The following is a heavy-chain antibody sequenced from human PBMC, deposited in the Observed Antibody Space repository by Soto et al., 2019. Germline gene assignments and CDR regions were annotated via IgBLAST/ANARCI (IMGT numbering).Heavy chain of an antibody. D-gene: IGHD3-22*01. CDR2: ISAYNGNT. J-gene: IGHJ6*02. CDR3: ARDYYDSSGYYRLYYGMDV. Sequence: ASVKVSCKASGYTFTSYGISWVRQAPGQGLEWMGWISAYNGNTNYAQKLQGRVTMTTDTSTSTAYMELRSLRSDDTAVYYCARDYYDSSGYYRLYYGMDVWGQGTKVTVAS. CDR1: GYTFTSYG. V-gene: IGHV1-18*04.